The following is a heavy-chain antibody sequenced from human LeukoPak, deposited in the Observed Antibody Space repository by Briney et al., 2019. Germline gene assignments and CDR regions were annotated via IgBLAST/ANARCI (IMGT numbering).Heavy chain of an antibody. CDR2: IEHDGSTK. Sequence: PGGSLRLSCTVSGFTFSTYWMSWVRQAPGKGLERVANIEHDGSTKFYLDSVKGRFTISRDNARGSLYLQMNSLRAEDTAVYYCARDPPYYYDSSGYLGYWGQGTLVTVSS. J-gene: IGHJ4*02. V-gene: IGHV3-7*01. CDR1: GFTFSTYW. D-gene: IGHD3-22*01. CDR3: ARDPPYYYDSSGYLGY.